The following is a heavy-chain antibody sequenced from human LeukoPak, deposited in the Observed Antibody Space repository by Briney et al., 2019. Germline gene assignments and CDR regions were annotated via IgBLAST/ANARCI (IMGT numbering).Heavy chain of an antibody. CDR1: GGSFSGYY. CDR2: INHSGST. D-gene: IGHD3-3*01. Sequence: SETLSLTCAVYGGSFSGYYWSWIRQPPGKGLEWIGEINHSGSTNYNPSLKSRVTISVGTSKNQFSLKLSSVTAADTAVYYCARHSYYDFWSGSLYYYYGMDVWGQGTTVTVSS. CDR3: ARHSYYDFWSGSLYYYYGMDV. V-gene: IGHV4-34*01. J-gene: IGHJ6*02.